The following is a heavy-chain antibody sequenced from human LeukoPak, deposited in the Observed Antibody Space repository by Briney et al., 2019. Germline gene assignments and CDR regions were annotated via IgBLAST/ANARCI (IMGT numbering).Heavy chain of an antibody. CDR3: ARSFWWFGEFSPFDY. CDR2: ISVSSSSL. J-gene: IGHJ4*02. CDR1: GFTFSGYN. D-gene: IGHD3-10*01. Sequence: PGGSLRLSCAASGFTFSGYNMNWVRQPPGKGLEWVSSISVSSSSLYYADSVKGRFTISRDNAKNSLYLQMNSLRAEDTAVYYCARSFWWFGEFSPFDYWGQGTLVTVSS. V-gene: IGHV3-21*01.